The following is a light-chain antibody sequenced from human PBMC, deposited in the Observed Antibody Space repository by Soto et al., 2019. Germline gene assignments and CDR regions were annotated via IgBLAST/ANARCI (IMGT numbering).Light chain of an antibody. CDR3: QHYNSYGT. CDR1: QSIDRW. J-gene: IGKJ1*01. CDR2: HDS. V-gene: IGKV1-5*01. Sequence: DIQMTQSPSTLPASVGDRVTITCRASQSIDRWLAWYQQRPWKAPXILIYHDSSLETGVPSRFSGSGSGTELTLTISSLQPEDFATYYCQHYNSYGTFGQGTRWIS.